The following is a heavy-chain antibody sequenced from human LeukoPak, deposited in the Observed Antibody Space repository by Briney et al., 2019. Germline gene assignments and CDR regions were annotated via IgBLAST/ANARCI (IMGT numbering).Heavy chain of an antibody. CDR1: GLTFSNYG. D-gene: IGHD5-18*01. CDR2: IRYDGSNK. CDR3: AKVAGYSYVGVYYFDY. Sequence: PGGSLRLSCAASGLTFSNYGMHWVRQAPGKGLEWVAFIRYDGSNKYYADSVKGRFTISRDTSKNTLYLQMNSLRAEDTAVYYCAKVAGYSYVGVYYFDYWGQGTLVTVSS. V-gene: IGHV3-30*02. J-gene: IGHJ4*02.